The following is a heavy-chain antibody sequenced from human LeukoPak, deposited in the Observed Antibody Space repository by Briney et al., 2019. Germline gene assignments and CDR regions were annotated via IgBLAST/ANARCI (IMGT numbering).Heavy chain of an antibody. CDR3: PRDKGVWSGYFDY. CDR2: INPNSGGT. D-gene: IGHD3-3*01. V-gene: IGHV1-2*02. J-gene: IGHJ4*02. CDR1: GYTFTGYY. Sequence: GASVKVSCKASGYTFTGYYMHWARQAPGQGLEWMGWINPNSGGTNYAQKFQGRVTMTRDTSISTAYMELSRLRSDDTAVYYCPRDKGVWSGYFDYWGQGTLVTVSS.